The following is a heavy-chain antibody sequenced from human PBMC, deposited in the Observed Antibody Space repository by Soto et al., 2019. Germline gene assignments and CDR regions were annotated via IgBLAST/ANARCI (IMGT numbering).Heavy chain of an antibody. D-gene: IGHD1-20*01. CDR3: AKVPVKPQVFAY. CDR1: GFTFSNYA. Sequence: GGSLRLCCTASGFTFSNYAMNWVRQAPGKGLEWVSTLSGSGSSTYYADSVKGRFTISRDNSKNTLYLQMNNLRAEDTAIYYCAKVPVKPQVFAYWGQGNLVTVPS. CDR2: LSGSGSST. V-gene: IGHV3-23*01. J-gene: IGHJ4*02.